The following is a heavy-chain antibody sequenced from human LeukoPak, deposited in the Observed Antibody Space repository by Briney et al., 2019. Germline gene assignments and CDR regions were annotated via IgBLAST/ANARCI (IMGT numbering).Heavy chain of an antibody. CDR3: AKIGTVTTPEGDY. CDR1: GFTFSSYG. J-gene: IGHJ4*02. Sequence: GGSLRLSCAASGFTFSSYGMHWVRQAPGKGLEWVAVISYDGSNKYYADSVKGRFTISRDNSKNTLYLQTNSLRAEDTAVYYCAKIGTVTTPEGDYWGQGTLVTVSS. D-gene: IGHD4-11*01. V-gene: IGHV3-30*18. CDR2: ISYDGSNK.